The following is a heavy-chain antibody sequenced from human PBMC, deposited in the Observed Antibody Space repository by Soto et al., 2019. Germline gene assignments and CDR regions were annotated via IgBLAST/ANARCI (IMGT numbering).Heavy chain of an antibody. CDR3: ARDPHCSGGSCSGY. V-gene: IGHV3-21*01. Sequence: EVQLVESGGGLVKPGGSLRLSCAASGFTFSSYSMNWVRQAPGKGLEWVSSISSSSSYIYYADSVKGRFTISRDNAKNSLYLQMNSLRAEDTAVYYCARDPHCSGGSCSGYWGQGTLVTVSS. D-gene: IGHD2-15*01. J-gene: IGHJ4*02. CDR2: ISSSSSYI. CDR1: GFTFSSYS.